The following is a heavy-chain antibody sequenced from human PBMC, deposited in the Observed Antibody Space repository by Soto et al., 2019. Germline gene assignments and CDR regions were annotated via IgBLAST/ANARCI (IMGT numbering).Heavy chain of an antibody. Sequence: GASVKVSCKVSGYTLTELSMHWVRQAPGKGLEWMGGFDPEDGETIYAQKFQGRVTMTEDTSTDTAYMELSSLRSEDTAVYYCATWVKGYSSSSDTDYWGQGTLVTVSS. CDR1: GYTLTELS. CDR2: FDPEDGET. J-gene: IGHJ4*02. D-gene: IGHD6-6*01. CDR3: ATWVKGYSSSSDTDY. V-gene: IGHV1-24*01.